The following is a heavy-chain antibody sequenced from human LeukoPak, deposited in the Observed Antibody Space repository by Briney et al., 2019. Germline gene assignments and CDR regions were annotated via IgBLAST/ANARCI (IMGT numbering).Heavy chain of an antibody. CDR2: IYYSGST. Sequence: PSETLSLTCTVSGGSISSYYWSWIRQPPGKGLEWIGYIYYSGSTNYNPSLKSRVTISVDTSKNQLSLKLSSVTAAGTAVYHCVRLQPNTGEWAFDIWGQGTMVSVSS. CDR3: VRLQPNTGEWAFDI. V-gene: IGHV4-59*01. D-gene: IGHD1-1*01. J-gene: IGHJ3*02. CDR1: GGSISSYY.